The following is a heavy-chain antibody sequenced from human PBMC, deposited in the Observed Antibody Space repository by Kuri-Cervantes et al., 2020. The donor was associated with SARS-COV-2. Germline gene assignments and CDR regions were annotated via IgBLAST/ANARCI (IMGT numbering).Heavy chain of an antibody. CDR3: AKDKGFLDSFDI. Sequence: GESLKISCAASGFTFSYYCMHWVRQAPGKGLERVGFVRRDGSNYYYADSVKGRFTISRDNSRNTLYRQMHSLRGEDAAVYCCAKDKGFLDSFDIWGQGTMVTVSS. V-gene: IGHV3-30*02. CDR1: GFTFSYYC. CDR2: VRRDGSNY. D-gene: IGHD3-10*01. J-gene: IGHJ3*02.